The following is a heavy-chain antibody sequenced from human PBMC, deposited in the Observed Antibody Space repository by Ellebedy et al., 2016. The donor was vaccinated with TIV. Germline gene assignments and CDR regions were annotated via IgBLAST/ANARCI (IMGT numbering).Heavy chain of an antibody. J-gene: IGHJ4*02. CDR1: GFTFSTYP. D-gene: IGHD3/OR15-3a*01. V-gene: IGHV3-23*01. CDR3: ARRSTDFAFDS. CDR2: ISANGGTT. Sequence: GESLKISCAASGFTFSTYPMTWVRQAPGKGLEWVSIISANGGTTYYADSVKGRFTISRDNSKNTLLLQMSGLRAEDTAVYFCARRSTDFAFDSWGQGTLVTVSS.